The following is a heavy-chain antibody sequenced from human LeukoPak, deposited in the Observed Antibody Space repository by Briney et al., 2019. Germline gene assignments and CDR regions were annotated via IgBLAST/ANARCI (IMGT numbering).Heavy chain of an antibody. J-gene: IGHJ4*02. Sequence: ASVKVSCKASGYTFTSYGISWVRQAPGQGLEWMGWISAYNGNTNYAQKLQGRVTMTTDTSTSTAYMELRSLRSDDTAVYYCARDMNGYCSSTSCYPDYWGQGTLVTVSS. CDR1: GYTFTSYG. V-gene: IGHV1-18*01. CDR3: ARDMNGYCSSTSCYPDY. CDR2: ISAYNGNT. D-gene: IGHD2-2*03.